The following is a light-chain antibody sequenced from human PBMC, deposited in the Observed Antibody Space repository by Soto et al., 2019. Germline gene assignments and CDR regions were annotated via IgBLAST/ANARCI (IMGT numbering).Light chain of an antibody. CDR1: SSDIGYYNY. CDR2: DVS. Sequence: QSAPTQPASVSGSPGQSITISCTGTSSDIGYYNYVSWYQHHPGKAPKLIIYDVSNRPSGVSNRFSGSKSGNTASLTISGRQAEDEADYFCSSYATTSTYVFGPGTKVIVL. V-gene: IGLV2-14*01. J-gene: IGLJ1*01. CDR3: SSYATTSTYV.